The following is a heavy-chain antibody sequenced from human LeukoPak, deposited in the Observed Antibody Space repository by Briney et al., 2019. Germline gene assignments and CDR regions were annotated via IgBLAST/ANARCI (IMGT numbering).Heavy chain of an antibody. CDR3: ARGDYVWGSYRYIYPFDY. D-gene: IGHD3-16*02. J-gene: IGHJ4*02. CDR2: IKQDGSEK. Sequence: GGSLRLSCAVSGFTFSSYWMSWVRQAPGKGLEWVANIKQDGSEKYYVDSVKGRFTISRDNAKNSLYLQMNSLRAEDTAVYYCARGDYVWGSYRYIYPFDYWGQGTLVTVSS. CDR1: GFTFSSYW. V-gene: IGHV3-7*04.